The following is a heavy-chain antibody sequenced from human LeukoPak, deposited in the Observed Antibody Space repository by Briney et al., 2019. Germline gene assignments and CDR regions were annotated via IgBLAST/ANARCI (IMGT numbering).Heavy chain of an antibody. CDR2: IKNDGSET. CDR3: ARGWRSGYYYYGMDV. D-gene: IGHD1-26*01. J-gene: IGHJ6*02. CDR1: GFTFSGYW. V-gene: IGHV3-74*01. Sequence: PGGSLRLSCAASGFTFSGYWMYWVRQVPGKGLVWVSGIKNDGSETTYADSVRGRFTISRDNAKNSLYLQMNSLRAEDTAVYYCARGWRSGYYYYGMDVWGQGTTVTVSS.